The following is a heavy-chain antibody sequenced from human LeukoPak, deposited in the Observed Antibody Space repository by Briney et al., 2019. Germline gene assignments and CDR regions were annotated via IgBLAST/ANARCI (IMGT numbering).Heavy chain of an antibody. D-gene: IGHD3-10*01. CDR1: GGSISSSSYY. CDR3: ARDPWGGNNAFDI. V-gene: IGHV4-39*07. CDR2: IYYSGST. J-gene: IGHJ3*02. Sequence: SETLSLTCTVSGGSISSSSYYWGWIRQPPGKGLEWIGSIYYSGSTYYNPSLKSRVTISVDTSKNQFSLKLSSVTAADTAVYYCARDPWGGNNAFDIWGQGTMVTVSS.